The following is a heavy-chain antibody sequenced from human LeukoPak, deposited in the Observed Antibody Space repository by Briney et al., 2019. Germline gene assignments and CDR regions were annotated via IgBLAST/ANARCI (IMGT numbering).Heavy chain of an antibody. CDR3: AKTRNSYYWD. CDR1: GFTLSNYA. Sequence: GGSLRLSCAASGFTLSNYAITWVRQAPGKGLEWVSALTISAGTTYYADSVKGRFTISRDNSKSTLYLQMNSLRAEDTALYYCAKTRNSYYWDWGQGTRVTVSS. V-gene: IGHV3-23*01. J-gene: IGHJ4*02. D-gene: IGHD3-22*01. CDR2: LTISAGTT.